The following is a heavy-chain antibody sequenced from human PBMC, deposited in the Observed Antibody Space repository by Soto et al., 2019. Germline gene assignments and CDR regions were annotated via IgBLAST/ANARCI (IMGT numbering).Heavy chain of an antibody. CDR2: IHAGNGNT. CDR1: GYTFNTYA. V-gene: IGHV1-3*01. Sequence: ASVKVSCKASGYTFNTYAIHWVRQAPGQRLDRMVWIHAGNGNTRYSEKFQGRVTITRETSANTAYMELTSLKCEDTGVYFCSNYATSCYEGHSYKQHWGEGTAVTLSS. D-gene: IGHD2-2*01. CDR3: SNYATSCYEGHSYKQH. J-gene: IGHJ1*01.